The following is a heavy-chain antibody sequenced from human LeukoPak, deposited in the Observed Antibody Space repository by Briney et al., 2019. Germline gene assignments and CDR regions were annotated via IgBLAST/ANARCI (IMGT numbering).Heavy chain of an antibody. CDR1: GGSFSGYY. J-gene: IGHJ4*02. Sequence: SETLSLTCAVYGGSFSGYYWSWIRQPPGKGLEWIGEINHSGSTNYNPSLKSRVTISVDTSKNQFSLKLSSVTAADTAVYYCARVSRYSGSYVHFDYWGQGTLVTVSS. CDR3: ARVSRYSGSYVHFDY. D-gene: IGHD1-26*01. V-gene: IGHV4-34*01. CDR2: INHSGST.